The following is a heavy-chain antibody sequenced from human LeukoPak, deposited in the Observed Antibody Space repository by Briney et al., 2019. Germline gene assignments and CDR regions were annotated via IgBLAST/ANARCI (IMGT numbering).Heavy chain of an antibody. CDR3: ARHTEVGYYFDY. D-gene: IGHD1-26*01. Sequence: PGTSLRLSCAASGFTFGDHAMHWVRRPPGKGLEWVSGISWNSGHIGYADSVKGRFTISRDNAKNSLYLQMNSLRAEDTAVYYCARHTEVGYYFDYWGQGTLVTVSS. CDR2: ISWNSGHI. CDR1: GFTFGDHA. V-gene: IGHV3-9*01. J-gene: IGHJ4*02.